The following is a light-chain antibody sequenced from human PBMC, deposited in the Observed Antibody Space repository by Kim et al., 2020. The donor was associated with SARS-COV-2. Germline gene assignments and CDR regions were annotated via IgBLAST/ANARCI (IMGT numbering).Light chain of an antibody. CDR3: QVYNNNFRV. J-gene: IGLJ2*01. CDR1: RGSIASSY. Sequence: GKTVTISCTRSRGSIASSYVQWYQQRPGSAPTTIIYEDDRRPSGVPDRFSGSLDSSSNSASLTISGLRTEDEADYYCQVYNNNFRVFGGGTQLTVL. CDR2: EDD. V-gene: IGLV6-57*03.